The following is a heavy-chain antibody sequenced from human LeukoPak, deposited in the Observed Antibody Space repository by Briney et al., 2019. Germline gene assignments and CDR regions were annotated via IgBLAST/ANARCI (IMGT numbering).Heavy chain of an antibody. D-gene: IGHD4-17*01. J-gene: IGHJ4*02. Sequence: PGGSLRLSCSASGFTFSSYAMHWVRQAPGKGLEYVSSISTDGGSTYYADSVKGSFTISRDNSKNTLYLQMSSLRGEDTAVYYCVKRGRQGDYAYDYWGQGALVTVSS. CDR2: ISTDGGST. V-gene: IGHV3-64D*06. CDR3: VKRGRQGDYAYDY. CDR1: GFTFSSYA.